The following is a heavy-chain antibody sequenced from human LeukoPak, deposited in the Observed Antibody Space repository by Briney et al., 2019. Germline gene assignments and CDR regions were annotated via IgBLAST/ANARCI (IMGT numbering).Heavy chain of an antibody. J-gene: IGHJ4*02. V-gene: IGHV1-69*06. D-gene: IGHD3-10*01. CDR2: IIPIFGTA. CDR1: GGTFSSYA. Sequence: SVKVSRKASGGTFSSYAISWVRQAPGQGLEWMGGIIPIFGTANYAQKFQGRVTITADKSTSTAYMELSSLRSEDTAVYYCAREGDYYGSGSYSDYWGQGTLVTVSS. CDR3: AREGDYYGSGSYSDY.